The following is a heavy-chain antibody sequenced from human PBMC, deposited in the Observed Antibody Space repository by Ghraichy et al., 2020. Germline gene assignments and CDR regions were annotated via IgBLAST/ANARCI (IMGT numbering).Heavy chain of an antibody. J-gene: IGHJ4*02. V-gene: IGHV3-15*01. CDR2: IKSKTDGGTT. D-gene: IGHD5-24*01. CDR3: TTDFGDGYKIDY. Sequence: GGSLRLSCAASGFTFSNAWMSWVRQAPGKGLEWVGRIKSKTDGGTTDYAAPVKGRFTISRDDSKNTLYLQMNSLKTEDTAVYYCTTDFGDGYKIDYWGQGTLVTVSS. CDR1: GFTFSNAW.